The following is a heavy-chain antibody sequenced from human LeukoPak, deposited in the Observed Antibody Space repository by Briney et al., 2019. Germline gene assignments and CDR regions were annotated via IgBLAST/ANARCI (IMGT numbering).Heavy chain of an antibody. CDR2: ISWNSGSI. J-gene: IGHJ4*02. Sequence: PGGSLRLSCAASGFTLDDYAMHWVRQAPGKGLEWVSGISWNSGSIGYADSVKGRFTISRDNAKNSLYLQMNSLRAEDTALYYCAKTLSVGYGAGFGYWGQGTLVTVSS. V-gene: IGHV3-9*01. CDR1: GFTLDDYA. CDR3: AKTLSVGYGAGFGY. D-gene: IGHD5-12*01.